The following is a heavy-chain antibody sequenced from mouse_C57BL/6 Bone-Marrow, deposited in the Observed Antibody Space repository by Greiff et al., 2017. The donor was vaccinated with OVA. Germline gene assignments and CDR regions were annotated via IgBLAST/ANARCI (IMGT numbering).Heavy chain of an antibody. CDR2: IHPNSGST. CDR1: GYTFTSYW. CDR3: ARGNRAYWYFDV. D-gene: IGHD2-1*01. J-gene: IGHJ1*03. V-gene: IGHV1-64*01. Sequence: QVHVKQSGAELVKPGASVKLSCKASGYTFTSYWMHWVKQRPGQGLEWIGMIHPNSGSTNYNETFKSKATLTVDKSSSTTYMQLSSLTSEDSAVYYCARGNRAYWYFDVWGTGTTVTVSS.